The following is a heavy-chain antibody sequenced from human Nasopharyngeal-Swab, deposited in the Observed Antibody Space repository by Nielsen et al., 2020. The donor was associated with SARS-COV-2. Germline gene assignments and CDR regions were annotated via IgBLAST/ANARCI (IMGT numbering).Heavy chain of an antibody. V-gene: IGHV4-34*01. J-gene: IGHJ6*02. Sequence: SETLSLTCAVYGGSFSGYYWNWIRQPPGKGLEWIGEINHSGSTNYNPSLKSRVTISVDTSKNQFSLKLSSVTAADTAVYYCARGKGNYYGSGSYYNVHYYYGMDVWGQGTTVTVSS. CDR1: GGSFSGYY. CDR3: ARGKGNYYGSGSYYNVHYYYGMDV. D-gene: IGHD3-10*01. CDR2: INHSGST.